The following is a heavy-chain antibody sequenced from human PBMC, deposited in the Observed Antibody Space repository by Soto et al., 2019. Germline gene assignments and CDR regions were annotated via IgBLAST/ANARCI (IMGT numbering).Heavy chain of an antibody. J-gene: IGHJ6*02. V-gene: IGHV4-30-2*01. CDR1: GGSISSGGYS. CDR3: ARDRRGYSYGQEDYYGMDV. Sequence: SETLSLTCAVSGGSISSGGYSWSWIRQPPGKGLEWIGYIYHSGSTYYNPSLKSRVTISVDRSKNQFSLKLSSVTAADTAVYYCARDRRGYSYGQEDYYGMDVWGQGTTVTVSS. CDR2: IYHSGST. D-gene: IGHD5-18*01.